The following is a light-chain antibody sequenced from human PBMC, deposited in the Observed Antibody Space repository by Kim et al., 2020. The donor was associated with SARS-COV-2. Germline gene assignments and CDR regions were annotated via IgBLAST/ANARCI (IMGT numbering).Light chain of an antibody. Sequence: QSALTQPPSASGSPGQSVTISCSGTSTDFITYNYVSWYQQHPGKAPKLIIYEITKRPSGVPDRFSGSKSGDTASLTVSGLQAEDEADYYCTSHANVNYVFGTRTKVTVL. J-gene: IGLJ1*01. V-gene: IGLV2-8*01. CDR3: TSHANVNYV. CDR1: STDFITYNY. CDR2: EIT.